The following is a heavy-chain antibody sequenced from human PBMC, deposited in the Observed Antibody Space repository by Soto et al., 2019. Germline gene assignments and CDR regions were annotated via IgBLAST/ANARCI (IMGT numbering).Heavy chain of an antibody. CDR3: ARERGDDTLTASYGLDV. V-gene: IGHV3-30-3*01. J-gene: IGHJ6*02. CDR2: ISFDGSNI. D-gene: IGHD3-9*01. Sequence: GGSLRLSCAVSGFPFSSCAMHWVRPAPGTGMQWVTVISFDGSNIYYADSVKGRFSISRDNSRKTLYLQINCLRAEETAVYYCARERGDDTLTASYGLDVWGQGPTVTVSS. CDR1: GFPFSSCA.